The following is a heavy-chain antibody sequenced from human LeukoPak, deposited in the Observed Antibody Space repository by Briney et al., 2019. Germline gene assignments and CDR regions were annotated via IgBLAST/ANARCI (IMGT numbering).Heavy chain of an antibody. CDR1: AFAFSSYG. J-gene: IGHJ4*02. D-gene: IGHD5-18*01. CDR2: ISYDGPNK. Sequence: PGRSLRLSCAASAFAFSSYGMHWVRQAPGKELEWVADISYDGPNKYYVESEKGRFTISRDDSKRTLYLQMNSLRPEDTAVYYCAKEKLPSGYSFLTDYWGQGTLVTVSS. CDR3: AKEKLPSGYSFLTDY. V-gene: IGHV3-30*18.